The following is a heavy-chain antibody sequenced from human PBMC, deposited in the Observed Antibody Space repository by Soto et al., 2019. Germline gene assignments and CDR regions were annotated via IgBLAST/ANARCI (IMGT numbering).Heavy chain of an antibody. V-gene: IGHV3-30-3*01. CDR1: GFTFSSYA. CDR2: ISYDGSNK. CDR3: ARDATVTTTYGVDWYFDL. Sequence: GGSLRLSCAASGFTFSSYAMHWVRQAPGKGLEWVAVISYDGSNKYYADSVKGRFTISRDNSKNTLYLQMNSLRAEDTAVYYCARDATVTTTYGVDWYFDLWGRDTLVTVSS. J-gene: IGHJ2*01. D-gene: IGHD4-17*01.